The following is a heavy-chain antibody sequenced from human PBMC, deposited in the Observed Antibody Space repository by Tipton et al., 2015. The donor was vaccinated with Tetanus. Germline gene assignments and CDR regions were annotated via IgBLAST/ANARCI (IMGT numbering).Heavy chain of an antibody. Sequence: SLRLSCAASGFTFSSYSMNWVRQAPGKGLEWVSSISSSSSYIYYADSVKGRFTISRDNAKNSLYLQMNSLRAEDTAVYYCARADGDGWFAPWGQGTLVTVSS. CDR3: ARADGDGWFAP. CDR1: GFTFSSYS. V-gene: IGHV3-21*01. J-gene: IGHJ5*02. CDR2: ISSSSSYI. D-gene: IGHD4-17*01.